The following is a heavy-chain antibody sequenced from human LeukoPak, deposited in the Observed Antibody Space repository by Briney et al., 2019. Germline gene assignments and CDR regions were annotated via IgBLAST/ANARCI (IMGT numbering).Heavy chain of an antibody. CDR3: ARVGDSTVGDY. D-gene: IGHD4-23*01. CDR2: IIPIFGTA. CDR1: GGTFSSYA. V-gene: IGHV1-69*01. J-gene: IGHJ4*02. Sequence: ASVKVSCKASGGTFSSYAISWVRQVPGQGLEWMGGIIPIFGTANYAQKFQGRVMITADESTSTAYMELSSLRSEDTAVYYCARVGDSTVGDYWGQGTLVTVSS.